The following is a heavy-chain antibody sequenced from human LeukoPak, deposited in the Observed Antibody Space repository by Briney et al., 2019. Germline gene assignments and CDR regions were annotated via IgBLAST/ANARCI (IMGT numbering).Heavy chain of an antibody. CDR1: GGSFSGYY. CDR2: INHSGST. CDR3: AHYCSGGSCYGSY. D-gene: IGHD2-15*01. Sequence: SETLSLTCAVYGGSFSGYYWSWIRQPPGKGLEWIGEINHSGSTNYNPSLKSRVTISVDTSKNQFSLKLSSVTAADTAVYYCAHYCSGGSCYGSYWGQGTLVTVSS. J-gene: IGHJ4*02. V-gene: IGHV4-34*01.